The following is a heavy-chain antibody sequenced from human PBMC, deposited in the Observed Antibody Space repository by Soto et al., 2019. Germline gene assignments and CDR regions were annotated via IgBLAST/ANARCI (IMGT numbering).Heavy chain of an antibody. CDR3: TTDLWRIAVVVGSTGYFNP. CDR1: GFTVSDAW. D-gene: IGHD2-15*01. CDR2: IKSKSDGGTT. V-gene: IGHV3-15*01. Sequence: GGALRLSCAASGFTVSDAWMSWVRQAPGKGLDWVGRIKSKSDGGTTEYAAPVRGRFTISRDDSKNTLYLQMNSLKTEDTAVYYCTTDLWRIAVVVGSTGYFNPWGQGTPVTVSS. J-gene: IGHJ5*02.